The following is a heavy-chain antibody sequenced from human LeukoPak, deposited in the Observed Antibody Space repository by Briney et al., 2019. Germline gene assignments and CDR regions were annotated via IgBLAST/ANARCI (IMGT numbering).Heavy chain of an antibody. Sequence: GESLKISCAASGFPFNDFAMHWVRQAPGRGVEYLSAISSDGGSAYYAISVKGRFTISRDNSKNTLYLQMANLRAEDMAVYYCARDRGGSLLFDYWGRGTLVTVSS. CDR3: ARDRGGSLLFDY. CDR2: ISSDGGSA. CDR1: GFPFNDFA. J-gene: IGHJ4*02. V-gene: IGHV3-64*01. D-gene: IGHD1-26*01.